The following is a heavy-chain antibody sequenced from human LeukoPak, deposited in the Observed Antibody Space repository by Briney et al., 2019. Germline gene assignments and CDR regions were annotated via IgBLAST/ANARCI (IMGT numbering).Heavy chain of an antibody. V-gene: IGHV4-4*07. D-gene: IGHD2-15*01. CDR2: IYTSGST. J-gene: IGHJ4*02. CDR1: GGSISNYY. Sequence: SETLSLTCTVSGGSISNYYWSWIRQPAGKGLEWIGRIYTSGSTHYNPSLKSRVTMSVDTSKNQFSLKLSSVTAADTAVYYCARIYCSGGSCYYFDYWGQGTLVTVSS. CDR3: ARIYCSGGSCYYFDY.